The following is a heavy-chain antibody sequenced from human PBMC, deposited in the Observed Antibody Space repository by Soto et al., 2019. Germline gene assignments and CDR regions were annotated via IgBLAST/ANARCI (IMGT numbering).Heavy chain of an antibody. D-gene: IGHD3-3*01. CDR1: GFTFSSYA. CDR2: ISGSGGST. V-gene: IGHV3-23*01. Sequence: PGGSLRLSCAASGFTFSSYAMSWVRQAPGKGLEWVSAISGSGGSTYYADSVKGRFTISRDNSKNTLYLQMNSLRAEDTAVYYCAPPMQGWSQQQQDFDYWGQGTLVTVSS. CDR3: APPMQGWSQQQQDFDY. J-gene: IGHJ4*02.